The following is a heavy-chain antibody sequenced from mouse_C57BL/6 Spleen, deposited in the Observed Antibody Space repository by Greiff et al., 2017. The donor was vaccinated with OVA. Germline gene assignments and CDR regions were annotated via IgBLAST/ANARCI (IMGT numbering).Heavy chain of an antibody. J-gene: IGHJ2*01. Sequence: QVQLQQPGAELVRPGSSVKLSCKASGYTFTSYWMHWVKQRPIQGLEWIGNIDPSDSETHYNQKFKDKATLTVDKSSSTAYMQLSSLTSEDSAVYYWAREGITTVNFDYWGQGTTLTVSS. CDR2: IDPSDSET. V-gene: IGHV1-52*01. CDR3: AREGITTVNFDY. CDR1: GYTFTSYW. D-gene: IGHD1-1*01.